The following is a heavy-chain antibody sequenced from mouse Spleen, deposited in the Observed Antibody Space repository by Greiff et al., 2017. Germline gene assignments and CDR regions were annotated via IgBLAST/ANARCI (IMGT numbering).Heavy chain of an antibody. J-gene: IGHJ3*01. V-gene: IGHV2-2*02. D-gene: IGHD4-1*01. Sequence: QVHVKQSGPGLVQPSQSLSITCTVSGFSLTSYGVHWVRQSPGKGLEWLGVIWSGGSTDYNAAFISRLSISKDNSKSQVFFKMNSLQANDTAIYYCASPRANSFAYWGQGTLVTVSA. CDR1: GFSLTSYG. CDR2: IWSGGST. CDR3: ASPRANSFAY.